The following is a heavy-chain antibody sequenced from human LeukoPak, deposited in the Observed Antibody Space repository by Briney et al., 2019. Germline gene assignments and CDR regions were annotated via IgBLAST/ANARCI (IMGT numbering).Heavy chain of an antibody. CDR2: INHSGST. D-gene: IGHD3-22*01. V-gene: IGHV4-34*01. J-gene: IGHJ4*02. CDR3: NLASYYYDSSGYYYPDY. Sequence: PSEALSLTCAVYGGSFSGYYWSWIRQPPGKGLEWIGEINHSGSTNYNPSLKSRVTISVDTSKNQFSLKLSSVTAADTAVYYCNLASYYYDSSGYYYPDYWGQGTLVTVSS. CDR1: GGSFSGYY.